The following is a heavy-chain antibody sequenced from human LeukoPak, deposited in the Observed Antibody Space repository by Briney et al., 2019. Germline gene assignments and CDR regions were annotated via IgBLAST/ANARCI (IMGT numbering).Heavy chain of an antibody. Sequence: PSETLSLTCAVYGGSFSGYYWSWIRQPAGKGLEWIGRIYTTGSTNYNPSLKSRVTMSVDTSKNQFSLKLSSVTAADTAVYYCARSPDYDILTGYSYIFDYWGQGILVTVSS. CDR3: ARSPDYDILTGYSYIFDY. V-gene: IGHV4-59*10. J-gene: IGHJ4*02. CDR1: GGSFSGYY. CDR2: IYTTGST. D-gene: IGHD3-9*01.